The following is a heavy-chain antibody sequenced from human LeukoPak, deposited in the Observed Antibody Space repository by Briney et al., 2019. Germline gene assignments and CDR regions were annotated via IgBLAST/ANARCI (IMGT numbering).Heavy chain of an antibody. D-gene: IGHD3-22*01. J-gene: IGHJ4*02. V-gene: IGHV4-4*07. Sequence: SETLSLTCTVSGGSFTSYYWSWIRQPAGKGLEWIGRIYTSGSTNYNPSIKSRVTMSVDTSKNQFSLKLSSATAADTAVYYCARDSSAGRGYYGYWGQGTLVTVSS. CDR2: IYTSGST. CDR1: GGSFTSYY. CDR3: ARDSSAGRGYYGY.